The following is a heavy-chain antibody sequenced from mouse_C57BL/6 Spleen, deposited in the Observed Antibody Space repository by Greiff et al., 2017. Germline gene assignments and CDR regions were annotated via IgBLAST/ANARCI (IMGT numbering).Heavy chain of an antibody. CDR1: GYTFTSYW. CDR2: IHPNSGST. Sequence: VQLQQPGAELVKPGASVKLSCKASGYTFTSYWMHWVKQRPGQGLEWIGMIHPNSGSTNYNEKFKSKATLTVDKSSSTAYMQLSSLTSEDSAVYYCARDWYDDWFAYWGQGTLVTVSA. J-gene: IGHJ3*01. CDR3: ARDWYDDWFAY. D-gene: IGHD2-14*01. V-gene: IGHV1-64*01.